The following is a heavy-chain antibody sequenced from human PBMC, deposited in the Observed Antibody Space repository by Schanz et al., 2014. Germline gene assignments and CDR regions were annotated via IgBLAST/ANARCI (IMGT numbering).Heavy chain of an antibody. D-gene: IGHD2-15*01. CDR1: EFTFSSYK. CDR3: ARDRGYCSGGSCLTFAY. CDR2: ISSSGSYI. J-gene: IGHJ4*02. V-gene: IGHV3-21*01. Sequence: EVQLVESGGGLVKPGGSLRLSCEASEFTFSSYKMNWVRQAPGKGLEWVSSISSSGSYIHYADSVKGRFTISRDNSKNTLYLQMNTLRAEDTAVYYCARDRGYCSGGSCLTFAYWGQGTLVTVSS.